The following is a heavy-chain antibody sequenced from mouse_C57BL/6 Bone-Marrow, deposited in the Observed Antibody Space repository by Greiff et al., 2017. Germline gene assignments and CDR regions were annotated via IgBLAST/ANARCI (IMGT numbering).Heavy chain of an antibody. CDR1: GYTFTSYW. D-gene: IGHD1-1*01. CDR3: AREDGSSSYYAMDY. J-gene: IGHJ4*01. Sequence: QVQLQQPGAELVKPGASVKLSCKASGYTFTSYWMPWVKQRPGQGLEWIGEIDPSDSYTNYNQKFKGKATLTVDTSSSTAYMQLSSLTSEDSAVYYYAREDGSSSYYAMDYWGQGTSVTVSS. CDR2: IDPSDSYT. V-gene: IGHV1-50*01.